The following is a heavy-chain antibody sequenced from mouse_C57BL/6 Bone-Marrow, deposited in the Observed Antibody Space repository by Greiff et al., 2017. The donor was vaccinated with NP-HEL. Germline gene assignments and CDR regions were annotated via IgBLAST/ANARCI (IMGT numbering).Heavy chain of an antibody. V-gene: IGHV1-52*01. Sequence: QVQLKQPGAELVRPGSSVKLSCKASGYTFTSYWMHWVKQRPIQGLEWIGNIDPSDSETHYNQNFKDKATLTVDKSSSTAYLQLSSLTSEDSAVDYGAREGFAYWGPGTLVTVSA. CDR3: AREGFAY. CDR1: GYTFTSYW. CDR2: IDPSDSET. J-gene: IGHJ3*01.